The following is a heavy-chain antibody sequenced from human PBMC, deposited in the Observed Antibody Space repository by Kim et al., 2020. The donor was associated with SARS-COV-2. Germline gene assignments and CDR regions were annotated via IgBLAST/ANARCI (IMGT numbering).Heavy chain of an antibody. CDR2: IYYSGST. V-gene: IGHV4-39*01. J-gene: IGHJ5*02. Sequence: SETLSLTCTISDGSIGSSSFWGWIRQPPGKGLEWLGSIYYSGSTYYNPSLKGRVTLSVDNSKNQFSLKLNSVTAADTAIYHCARHVSGPGRVAASVPFSFASWGQGILVSVSS. CDR1: DGSIGSSSF. D-gene: IGHD3-10*01. CDR3: ARHVSGPGRVAASVPFSFAS.